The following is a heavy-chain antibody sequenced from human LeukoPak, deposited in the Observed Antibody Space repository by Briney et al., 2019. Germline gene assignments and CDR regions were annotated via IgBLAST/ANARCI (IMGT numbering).Heavy chain of an antibody. V-gene: IGHV4-38-2*02. CDR2: IYHSGST. CDR3: ARLIVVVPAAISGGYAFDI. CDR1: GYSISSGYY. Sequence: PSETLSLTCTVSGYSISSGYYWGWIRQPPGKGLEWIGSIYHSGSTYYNPSLKSRVTISVDTSKNQFSLKLSSVTAADTAVYYCARLIVVVPAAISGGYAFDIWGQGTMVTVSS. D-gene: IGHD2-2*01. J-gene: IGHJ3*02.